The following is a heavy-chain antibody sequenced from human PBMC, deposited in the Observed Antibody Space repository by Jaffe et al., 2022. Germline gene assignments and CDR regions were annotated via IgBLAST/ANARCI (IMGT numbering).Heavy chain of an antibody. Sequence: QVQLQESGPGLVKPSETLSLTCAVSGYSISSGYYWGWIRQPPGKGLEWIGSIYHSGSTYYNPSLKSRVTISVDTSKNQFSLKLSSVTAADTAVYYCARHEITAAAVHNWFDPWGQGTLVTVSS. CDR1: GYSISSGYY. CDR2: IYHSGST. V-gene: IGHV4-38-2*01. D-gene: IGHD6-13*01. J-gene: IGHJ5*02. CDR3: ARHEITAAAVHNWFDP.